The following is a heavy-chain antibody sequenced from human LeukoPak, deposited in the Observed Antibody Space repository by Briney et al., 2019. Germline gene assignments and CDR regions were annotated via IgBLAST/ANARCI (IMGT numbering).Heavy chain of an antibody. CDR3: ARWGVPADRHSGAFDI. J-gene: IGHJ3*02. Sequence: KPSQTLSLTCTVSGGSISSGGYYWSWIRQHPGKGLGWIGYIYYSGSTYYNPSLKSRVTISVDTSKNQFSLKLSSVTAADTAVYYCARWGVPADRHSGAFDIWGQGTMVTVSS. D-gene: IGHD2-2*01. CDR1: GGSISSGGYY. V-gene: IGHV4-31*03. CDR2: IYYSGST.